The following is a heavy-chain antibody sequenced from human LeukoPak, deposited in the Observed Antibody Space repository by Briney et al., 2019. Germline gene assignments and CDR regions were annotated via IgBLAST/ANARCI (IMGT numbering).Heavy chain of an antibody. J-gene: IGHJ4*02. CDR2: INHSGST. CDR1: GGSFSGYY. D-gene: IGHD3-10*01. CDR3: ARIFGFGGGYFDY. Sequence: SETLSLTCAVYGGSFSGYYWSWIRQPPGKGLEWIGEINHSGSTNYNPSLKSRVTISVDTSKNQFSLKLSSVTAADTAVYFCARIFGFGGGYFDYWGQGTLVTVSS. V-gene: IGHV4-34*01.